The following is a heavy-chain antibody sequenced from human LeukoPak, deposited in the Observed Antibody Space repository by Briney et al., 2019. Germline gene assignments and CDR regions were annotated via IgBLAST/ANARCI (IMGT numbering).Heavy chain of an antibody. V-gene: IGHV3-21*01. D-gene: IGHD5-24*01. CDR2: ISRTSTYI. CDR1: GFNLNYFS. CDR3: ATGGWRQIGAGYFDY. Sequence: GGSLRLSCAASGFNLNYFSMNWVRQAPGKGLEWVSSISRTSTYIYYADSVKGRFTISRDNARNSLFLQMDSLRAEDTAVYYCATGGWRQIGAGYFDYWGQGTLVTVSS. J-gene: IGHJ4*02.